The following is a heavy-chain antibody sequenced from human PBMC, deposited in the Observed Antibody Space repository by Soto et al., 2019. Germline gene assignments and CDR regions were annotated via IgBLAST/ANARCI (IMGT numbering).Heavy chain of an antibody. CDR2: ISDSGGTR. D-gene: IGHD3-10*01. J-gene: IGHJ4*02. V-gene: IGHV3-48*03. CDR3: ARVPYYYGSGSYYNPDY. CDR1: GFTFSSYG. Sequence: EAQLVQSGGDLVQPGGSLRLSCAASGFTFSSYGMVWVRQTPGQGLEWDSYISDSGGTRHYADSVKGRFTISRDNAKNSLYLQMDNLRGEDTAVYYCARVPYYYGSGSYYNPDYWGQGTLVTVSS.